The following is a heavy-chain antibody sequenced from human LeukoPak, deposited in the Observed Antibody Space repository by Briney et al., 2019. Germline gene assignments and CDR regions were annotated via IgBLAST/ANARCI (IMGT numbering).Heavy chain of an antibody. J-gene: IGHJ6*03. CDR2: ISHSGSTK. Sequence: GGSLRLSCVASGFTFSEYYMNWVRQAPGKGLEWLSFISHSGSTKYYADSVKGRFTISRDNARNSLDLQMNSLRAEDTAVYFCVRGFTSIFTYYYYMDVWGKGTTVTVSS. D-gene: IGHD3-9*01. V-gene: IGHV3-11*04. CDR3: VRGFTSIFTYYYYMDV. CDR1: GFTFSEYY.